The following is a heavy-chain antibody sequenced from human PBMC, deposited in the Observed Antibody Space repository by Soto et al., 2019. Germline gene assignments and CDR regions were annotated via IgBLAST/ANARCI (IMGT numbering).Heavy chain of an antibody. CDR1: GYTFTHYA. CDR3: ASGLAADGA. CDR2: INAVSGNT. V-gene: IGHV1-3*01. D-gene: IGHD6-13*01. J-gene: IGHJ5*02. Sequence: QVQLVQSGAEVKKPGASVKVSCTASGYTFTHYAILWVRHAPGQSLEWMGFINAVSGNTKYSQTFQGRVTFTKDTSATTAYMDLNSLRSEATGIIILASGLAADGAWGQGTLVTVSS.